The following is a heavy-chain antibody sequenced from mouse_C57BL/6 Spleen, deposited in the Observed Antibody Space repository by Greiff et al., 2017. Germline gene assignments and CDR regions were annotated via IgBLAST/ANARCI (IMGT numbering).Heavy chain of an antibody. D-gene: IGHD2-2*01. J-gene: IGHJ4*01. CDR2: IYPGDGDT. CDR1: GYAFSSSW. Sequence: QVQLQQSGPELVKPGASVKISCKASGYAFSSSWMNWVKQRPGQGLEWIGRIYPGDGDTNYNGKFKGKATLTADKSSSTAYMQLSSLTSEDSAVXFCAYMVTTGCYAVDYWGQGTSVTVSS. CDR3: AYMVTTGCYAVDY. V-gene: IGHV1-82*01.